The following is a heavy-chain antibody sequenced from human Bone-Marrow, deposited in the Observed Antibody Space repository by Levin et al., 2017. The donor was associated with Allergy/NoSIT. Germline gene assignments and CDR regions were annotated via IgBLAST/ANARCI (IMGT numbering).Heavy chain of an antibody. CDR1: GFTFNTYE. J-gene: IGHJ4*02. D-gene: IGHD3-9*01. V-gene: IGHV3-48*03. CDR2: ISGSGSTT. Sequence: LSLTCVASGFTFNTYEMNWVRQAPGKGLEWLSYISGSGSTTYYTDSVKGRFTISRDNAKNSLHLQMNSLRVEDTAVYYCARVMLTRFEDYLDHWGQGTLVTVSS. CDR3: ARVMLTRFEDYLDH.